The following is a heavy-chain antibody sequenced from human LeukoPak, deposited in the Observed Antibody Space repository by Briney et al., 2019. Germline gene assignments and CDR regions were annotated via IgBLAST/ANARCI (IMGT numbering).Heavy chain of an antibody. CDR1: GYTFTSYY. D-gene: IGHD5-12*01. V-gene: IGHV1-46*01. CDR2: INPSGGST. CDR3: ARAWAATRTFDY. Sequence: ASVKVSCKASGYTFTSYYMHWVRQAPGQGLEWMGIINPSGGSTSYAQKFQGRVTMTRDTSTSTIYMELSSLRSEDTAVYYCARAWAATRTFDYWGQGTLVTVSS. J-gene: IGHJ4*02.